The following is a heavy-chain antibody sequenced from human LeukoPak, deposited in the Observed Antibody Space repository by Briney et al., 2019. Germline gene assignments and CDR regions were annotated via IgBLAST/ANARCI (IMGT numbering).Heavy chain of an antibody. D-gene: IGHD3-22*01. J-gene: IGHJ4*02. CDR3: AKDYYDSSGYYYIFDY. CDR2: INPNSGGT. CDR1: GHTFTGYY. Sequence: ASVKVSCKACGHTFTGYYMHWVRQAPGQGLEWMGWINPNSGGTNYEQKFQGRVTMTRDTSISTAYMELSRLRSDDTAVYYCAKDYYDSSGYYYIFDYWGQGTLVTVSS. V-gene: IGHV1-2*02.